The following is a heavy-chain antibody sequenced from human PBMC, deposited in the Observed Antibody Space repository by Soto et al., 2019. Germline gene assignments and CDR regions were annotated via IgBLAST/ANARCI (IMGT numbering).Heavy chain of an antibody. CDR2: ISSNGGST. J-gene: IGHJ4*02. V-gene: IGHV3-64*01. Sequence: PGGSLRLSCAASGFTFSSYAMHWGRQAPWKGLEYVSAISSNGGSTYYANSVKGRFTISRDNSKNTLYLQMGSLRAEDMAVYYCAREQSRPLRSRAFDYWGQGALVTVSS. CDR1: GFTFSSYA. CDR3: AREQSRPLRSRAFDY. D-gene: IGHD2-15*01.